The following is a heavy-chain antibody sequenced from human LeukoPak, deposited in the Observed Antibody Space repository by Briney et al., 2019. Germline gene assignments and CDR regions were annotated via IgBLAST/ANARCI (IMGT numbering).Heavy chain of an antibody. Sequence: SVKVSCKASGYTFTSYGISWVRQAPGQGLEWMGGIIPIFGTANYAQKFQGRVTITTDESTSTAYMELSSLRSEDTAVYYCAGPGLTTIFGVVEDYYYYYMDVWGKGTTVTVSS. J-gene: IGHJ6*03. CDR3: AGPGLTTIFGVVEDYYYYYMDV. CDR2: IIPIFGTA. CDR1: GYTFTSYG. V-gene: IGHV1-69*05. D-gene: IGHD3-3*01.